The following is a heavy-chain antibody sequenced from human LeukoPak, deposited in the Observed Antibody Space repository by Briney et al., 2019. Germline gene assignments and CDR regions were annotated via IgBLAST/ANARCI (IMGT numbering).Heavy chain of an antibody. V-gene: IGHV4-59*08. CDR2: IYSSGSA. Sequence: SETLSLTCTVSGASINNNFWTWIRQPPGKGLEWIGYIYSSGSANYNPSLKSRVIISGDTSKNQISLNLISVTAADTAVYFCARHRDYYDTWGHGTPATVSS. CDR3: ARHRDYYDT. J-gene: IGHJ4*01. D-gene: IGHD3-22*01. CDR1: GASINNNF.